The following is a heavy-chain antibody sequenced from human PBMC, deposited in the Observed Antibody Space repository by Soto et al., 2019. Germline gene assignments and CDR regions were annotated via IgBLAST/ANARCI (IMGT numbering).Heavy chain of an antibody. V-gene: IGHV3-30*03. D-gene: IGHD2-21*02. CDR2: TSYDGRNE. CDR3: ARTRQYGGNSEYYYYGMDV. CDR1: GFTFSNFS. J-gene: IGHJ6*02. Sequence: LRPSFKSFGFTFSNFSRHRKRQAPGKGLEWVAITSYDGRNEKYGDFVKGRFTISRDNSKNTVYLQMNSLEPEDTAVYYCARTRQYGGNSEYYYYGMDVWGQGT.